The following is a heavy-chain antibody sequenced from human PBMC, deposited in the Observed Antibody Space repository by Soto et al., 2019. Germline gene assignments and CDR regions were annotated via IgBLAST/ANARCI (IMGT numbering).Heavy chain of an antibody. CDR2: INHSGRV. Sequence: SETLSLTCAVYGVSFSGHSWTWIRQSPGKGLEWIGDINHSGRVNYSPSLKSRVTISLDTSKNQFSLTLSAVTAADTAMYYCSTRAYDTNGYYRFDPWGQGTLVTVSS. D-gene: IGHD3-22*01. CDR1: GVSFSGHS. V-gene: IGHV4-34*01. CDR3: STRAYDTNGYYRFDP. J-gene: IGHJ5*01.